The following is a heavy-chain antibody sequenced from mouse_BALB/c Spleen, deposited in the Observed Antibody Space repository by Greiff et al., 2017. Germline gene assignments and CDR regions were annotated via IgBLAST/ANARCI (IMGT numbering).Heavy chain of an antibody. V-gene: IGHV5-17*02. CDR1: GFTFSSFG. Sequence: EVKLMESGGGLVQPGGSRKLSCAASGFTFSSFGMHWVRQAPEKGLEWVAYISSGSSTNYYADIVKGRFTISRDNPKNTLFLQMTSLRSEDTAMYYCARGDFLFAYWGQGTLVTVSA. CDR2: ISSGSSTN. CDR3: ARGDFLFAY. J-gene: IGHJ3*01.